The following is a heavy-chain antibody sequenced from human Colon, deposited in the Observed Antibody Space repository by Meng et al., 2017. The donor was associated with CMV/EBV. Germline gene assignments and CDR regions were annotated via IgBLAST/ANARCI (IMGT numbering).Heavy chain of an antibody. CDR2: IHYTETT. V-gene: IGHV4-39*07. D-gene: IGHD2-2*01. J-gene: IGHJ4*02. Sequence: QGQLPESGPGLVKPSETLSLTCTVSGDSISSGRHFWGWICQAPGKGLEWIATIHYTETTHYNPSLKSRITISVDTSKNQISLKVNSVTAADTAMYYCAADISTAWFYYWGQGTLVTVSS. CDR3: AADISTAWFYY. CDR1: GDSISSGRHF.